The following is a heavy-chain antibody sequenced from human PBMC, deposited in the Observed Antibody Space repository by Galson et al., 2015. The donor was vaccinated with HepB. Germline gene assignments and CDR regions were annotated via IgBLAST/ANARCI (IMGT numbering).Heavy chain of an antibody. Sequence: SLRLSCAASGFSVSTNYMSWVRQAPGKGLEWVSVIYSGGSTYYTDSVKGRFTISRDNSKNTLYLQMNSLRPEDTAVYYCARRDYYDYWGQGTLVTVSS. CDR3: ARRDYYDY. J-gene: IGHJ4*02. V-gene: IGHV3-66*02. D-gene: IGHD3-22*01. CDR1: GFSVSTNY. CDR2: IYSGGST.